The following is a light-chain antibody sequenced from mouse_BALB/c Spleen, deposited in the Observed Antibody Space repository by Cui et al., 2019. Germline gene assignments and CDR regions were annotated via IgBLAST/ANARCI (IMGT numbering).Light chain of an antibody. J-gene: IGKJ2*01. Sequence: DIQMTQPPASLAASVGETVTITCRASENSYCSVAWYQQKQGKSPQLLIYNANSLEDGVPSRFSGSGSGTEYSMKINSMQPEDTATYFCKQAYDVPYTFGGGTKLEIK. CDR2: NAN. CDR1: ENSYCS. CDR3: KQAYDVPYT. V-gene: IGKV12-38*01.